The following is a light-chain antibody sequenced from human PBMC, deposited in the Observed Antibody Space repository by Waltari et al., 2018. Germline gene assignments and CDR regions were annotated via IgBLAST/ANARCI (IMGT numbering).Light chain of an antibody. CDR2: EDT. Sequence: SALTQPASVSASPGQSMTISCTGTSSDVGNYILVSWYQQHPGKAPKLMIYEDTKRPSGVSNRFSGSKSGNTASLTISGLQAEDEADYFCSSYAGSSTLVFGGGTKLTVL. CDR3: SSYAGSSTLV. CDR1: SSDVGNYIL. J-gene: IGLJ3*02. V-gene: IGLV2-23*01.